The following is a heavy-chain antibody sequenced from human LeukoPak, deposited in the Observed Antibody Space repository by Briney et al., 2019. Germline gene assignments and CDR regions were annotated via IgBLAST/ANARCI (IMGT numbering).Heavy chain of an antibody. CDR2: IYYSGST. V-gene: IGHV4-59*12. D-gene: IGHD6-13*01. J-gene: IGHJ4*02. Sequence: SETLSLTCTVSGGSISSYYWSWIRQPPGKGLEWIGYIYYSGSTNYNPSLKSRVTISVDTSKNQFSLKLSSVTAADTAVYYCARASWGAAGSFDYWGQGTLVTVSS. CDR1: GGSISSYY. CDR3: ARASWGAAGSFDY.